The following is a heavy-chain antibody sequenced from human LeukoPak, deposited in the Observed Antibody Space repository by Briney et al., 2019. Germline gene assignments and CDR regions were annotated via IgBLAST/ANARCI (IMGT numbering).Heavy chain of an antibody. J-gene: IGHJ4*02. V-gene: IGHV3-30*03. D-gene: IGHD6-13*01. CDR1: GFTFSSYG. CDR2: ISYDGSNK. Sequence: GRSLRLSCAASGFTFSSYGMHWVRQAPGKGLEWVAVISYDGSNKYYADSVKGRFTISRDNSKNTLYLQMNSLRAEDTAVYYCARGFPGPSGYSGLIDYWGQGTLVTVSS. CDR3: ARGFPGPSGYSGLIDY.